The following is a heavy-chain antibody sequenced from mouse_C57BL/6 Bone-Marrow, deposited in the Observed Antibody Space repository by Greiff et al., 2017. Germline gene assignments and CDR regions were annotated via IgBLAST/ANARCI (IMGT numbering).Heavy chain of an antibody. Sequence: QVQLQQPGAELVRPGTSVKLSCKASGYTFTSYWMHWVKQRPGQGLEWIGVIDPSDSYTNYNQKFKGKATLTVDTSSSTAYMQLSSLTSEDSAVYYCAREGLLWVRRWYAMDYWGQGTSVTGSS. CDR1: GYTFTSYW. CDR2: IDPSDSYT. V-gene: IGHV1-59*01. J-gene: IGHJ4*01. D-gene: IGHD2-14*01. CDR3: AREGLLWVRRWYAMDY.